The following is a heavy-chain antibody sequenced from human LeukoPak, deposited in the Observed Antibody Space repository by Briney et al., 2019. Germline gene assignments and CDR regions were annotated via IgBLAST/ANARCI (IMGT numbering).Heavy chain of an antibody. J-gene: IGHJ4*02. D-gene: IGHD1-1*01. V-gene: IGHV3-30*02. CDR3: ARTGNPATGDY. CDR1: GFTFSSYG. Sequence: GGSLRLSCAASGFTFSSYGMHWVRQAPGKGLEWVAFIRYDESNKYYAESVKGRFTISRDNSKNTLYLQMNSLRAEDTAVYYCARTGNPATGDYWGQGTLVTVSS. CDR2: IRYDESNK.